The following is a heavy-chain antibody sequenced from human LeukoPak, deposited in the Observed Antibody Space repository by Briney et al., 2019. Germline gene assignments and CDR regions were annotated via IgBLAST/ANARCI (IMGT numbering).Heavy chain of an antibody. Sequence: GGSLRLSCAASGFIFSSYWMYWVRQAPGKGLEWVSGISGSGGSTYYADSVKGRFTISRDNSKNTLYLQMNSLRAEDTAIYYCAKDTAIVGATTWNYWGQGTLVTVSS. V-gene: IGHV3-23*01. CDR2: ISGSGGST. CDR3: AKDTAIVGATTWNY. CDR1: GFIFSSYW. D-gene: IGHD1-26*01. J-gene: IGHJ4*02.